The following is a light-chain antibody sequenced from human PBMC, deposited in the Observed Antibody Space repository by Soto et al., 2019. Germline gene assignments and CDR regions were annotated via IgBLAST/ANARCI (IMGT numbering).Light chain of an antibody. V-gene: IGKV1-39*01. J-gene: IGKJ1*01. CDR2: AAS. Sequence: DIQMPQSPSSLSASVGDRVTIFCRARRNSGTFLNWYQQKPGKAPKLRIFAASSLHSGVPSRFSGRGSGTDFTFTISSLQPEDVAPYYCQQSLSIPPTFGQGTKVAIK. CDR3: QQSLSIPPT. CDR1: RNSGTF.